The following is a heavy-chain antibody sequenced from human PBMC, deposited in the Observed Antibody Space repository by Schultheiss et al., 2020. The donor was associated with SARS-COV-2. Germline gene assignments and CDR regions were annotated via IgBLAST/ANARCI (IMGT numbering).Heavy chain of an antibody. CDR1: GFTFSSYS. D-gene: IGHD2-2*01. J-gene: IGHJ5*02. CDR2: ISNLGGSK. CDR3: AKGGQLLFWYNWFDP. V-gene: IGHV3-23*01. Sequence: GGSLRLSCAASGFTFSSYSMNWVRQAPGKGLEWVSSISNLGGSKYYADSVKGRFTISRDNSKNTLYLQMNSLRAEDTAVYYCAKGGQLLFWYNWFDPWGQGTLVTVAS.